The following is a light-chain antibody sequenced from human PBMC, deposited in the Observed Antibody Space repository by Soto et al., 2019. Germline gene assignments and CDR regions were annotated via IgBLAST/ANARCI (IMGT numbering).Light chain of an antibody. CDR1: QSISSY. CDR2: PAS. CDR3: QQSYSTQIT. J-gene: IGKJ5*01. V-gene: IGKV1-39*01. Sequence: DIQMTQSPSSLSASVGDRVTITCRASQSISSYLNWYQQKPGKAPKLLIYPASSLQSGVPSRFSGGGSGTDFTHTISSLQPEDFATYYCQQSYSTQITFGQGTRLEMK.